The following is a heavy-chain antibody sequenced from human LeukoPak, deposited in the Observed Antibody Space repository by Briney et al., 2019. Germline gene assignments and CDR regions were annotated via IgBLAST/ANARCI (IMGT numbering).Heavy chain of an antibody. CDR2: INHNEST. Sequence: SETLSLTCAVYGGLFSGYYWSWIRQPPGKGLEWIGEINHNESTKYNPSLKNRVTISVDTSKNQFSLKLTSVTAADMAVYYCARRLPGFLVRGVLNGNWFDPWGQGTLVTVSS. D-gene: IGHD3-10*01. V-gene: IGHV4-34*01. CDR3: ARRLPGFLVRGVLNGNWFDP. J-gene: IGHJ5*02. CDR1: GGLFSGYY.